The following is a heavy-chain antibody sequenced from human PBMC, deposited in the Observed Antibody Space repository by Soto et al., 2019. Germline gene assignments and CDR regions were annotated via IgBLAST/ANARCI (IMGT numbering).Heavy chain of an antibody. D-gene: IGHD3-22*01. CDR3: ARETYYYDSSGYGGTYYFDY. J-gene: IGHJ4*02. Sequence: SRPTLVNPTQTLTLTCTFSGFSLSTSGMCASWIRQPPGKALEWLARIDWDDDKYYRTSLKTRLTISKDNSKNQVVLTMTNMDPVDTATYYCARETYYYDSSGYGGTYYFDYWGQGTLVTVSS. CDR2: IDWDDDK. CDR1: GFSLSTSGMC. V-gene: IGHV2-70*11.